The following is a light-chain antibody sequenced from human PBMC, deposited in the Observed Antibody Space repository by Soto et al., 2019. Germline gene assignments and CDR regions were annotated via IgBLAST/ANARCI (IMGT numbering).Light chain of an antibody. V-gene: IGLV1-51*01. CDR3: GSWDSSLSAYV. J-gene: IGLJ1*01. CDR2: DVN. CDR1: RSNIGGKS. Sequence: PPSVSASGGRNFASGCPEPRSNIGGKSVSLYHQLAGTAPTLLIYDVNKRLSAINDQFSVSMSGTSATLGIAGFHTGDEADYYCGSWDSSLSAYVGGTGTKV.